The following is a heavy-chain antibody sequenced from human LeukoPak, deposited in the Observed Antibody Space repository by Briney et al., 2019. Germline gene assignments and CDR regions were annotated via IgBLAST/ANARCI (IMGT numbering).Heavy chain of an antibody. CDR1: GGSIGSSSYY. CDR2: TYYSGST. D-gene: IGHD5-18*01. J-gene: IGHJ4*02. V-gene: IGHV4-39*07. CDR3: ARDGDTAEDYFDY. Sequence: PSETLSLTCTVSGGSIGSSSYYWGWIRQPPGKGLEWIGSTYYSGSTYYNPSLKSRVTISVDTSKNQFSLKLSSVTAADTAVYYCARDGDTAEDYFDYWGQGTLVTVSS.